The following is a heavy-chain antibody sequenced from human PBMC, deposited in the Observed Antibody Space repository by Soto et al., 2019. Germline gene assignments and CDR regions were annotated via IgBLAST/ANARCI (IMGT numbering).Heavy chain of an antibody. J-gene: IGHJ4*02. CDR3: ARTTSFSGYYTRYYFDY. CDR2: IYYSGST. Sequence: SQTLSLTCTVSGGSISSYYWSWIRQPPGKGLEWIGYIYYSGSTNYNPSLKSRVTISVDTSKNQFSLKLSSVTAADTAVYYCARTTSFSGYYTRYYFDYWGQGTLVTVSS. CDR1: GGSISSYY. D-gene: IGHD3-3*01. V-gene: IGHV4-59*01.